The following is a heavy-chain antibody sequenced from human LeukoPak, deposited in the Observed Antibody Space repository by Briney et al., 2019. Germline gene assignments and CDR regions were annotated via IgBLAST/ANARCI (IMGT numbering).Heavy chain of an antibody. CDR3: ASGLGSSKYNWFDP. J-gene: IGHJ5*02. CDR2: IYSGGST. V-gene: IGHV3-53*04. CDR1: GFTVSSNY. D-gene: IGHD3-10*01. Sequence: GGSLRLSCAASGFTVSSNYMSWVRQAPGKGLEWVSVIYSGGSTYYADSVKGRFTISRHNSKNTLYLQMNSLRAEDTAVYYCASGLGSSKYNWFDPWGQGTLVTVSS.